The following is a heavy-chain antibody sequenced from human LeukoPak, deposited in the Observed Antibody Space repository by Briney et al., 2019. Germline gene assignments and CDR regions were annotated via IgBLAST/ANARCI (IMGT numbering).Heavy chain of an antibody. V-gene: IGHV3-23*01. CDR1: GFTFSSYA. J-gene: IGHJ4*02. CDR3: AKVLPLYYYDSSVVFPDY. CDR2: ISGSGGST. D-gene: IGHD3-22*01. Sequence: PGGSLRLSCAASGFTFSSYAMSWVRQAPGKGLEWVSAISGSGGSTYYADSVKGRFTISRDNSKNTLYLQMSSLRAEDTAVYYCAKVLPLYYYDSSVVFPDYWGQGTLVTVSS.